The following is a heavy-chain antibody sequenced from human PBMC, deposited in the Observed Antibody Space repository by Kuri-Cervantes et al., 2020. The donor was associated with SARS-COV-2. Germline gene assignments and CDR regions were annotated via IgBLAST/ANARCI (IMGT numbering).Heavy chain of an antibody. CDR2: IYYSGST. V-gene: IGHV4-59*12. J-gene: IGHJ3*02. Sequence: GSLRLSCAVYGGSISGYYWNWIRQPPGKGLEWIGYIYYSGSTNYNPSLKSRVTISVDTSKNQFSLKLSSVTAADTAVYYCARRARPDAFDIWGQGTMVTVSS. CDR1: GGSISGYY. CDR3: ARRARPDAFDI.